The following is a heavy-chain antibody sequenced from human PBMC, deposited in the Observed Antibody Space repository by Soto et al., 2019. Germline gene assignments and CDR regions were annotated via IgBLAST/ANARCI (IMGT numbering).Heavy chain of an antibody. J-gene: IGHJ4*02. D-gene: IGHD1-26*01. CDR3: ARVDTSMGATCVSY. CDR2: IYYSGCT. V-gene: IGHV4-31*03. Sequence: QVQLQESGPGLVKPSQTLSLTCTVSGGSISSGGYYWSWIRQHPGKGLEWIGYIYYSGCTYYNPSLKSRVTISVDTSKNQFSLKLSSVTAADTAVYYCARVDTSMGATCVSYWGQGTLVTVSS. CDR1: GGSISSGGYY.